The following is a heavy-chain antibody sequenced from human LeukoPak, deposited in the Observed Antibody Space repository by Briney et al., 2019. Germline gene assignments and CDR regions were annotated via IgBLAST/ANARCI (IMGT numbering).Heavy chain of an antibody. D-gene: IGHD4-17*01. J-gene: IGHJ4*02. CDR1: GGSFSGYY. CDR3: ARGQGTVTTH. Sequence: SETLSLTCAVSGGSFSGYYWTWIRQPPGKGLEWIGEINHSGSANYNPSLKSRDTIDTSKNQFSLKLSSVTAADTAVYYCARGQGTVTTHWGQGTLVTVSS. CDR2: INHSGSA. V-gene: IGHV4-34*01.